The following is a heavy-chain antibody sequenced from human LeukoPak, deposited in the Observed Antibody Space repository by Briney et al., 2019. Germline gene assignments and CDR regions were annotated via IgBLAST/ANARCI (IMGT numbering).Heavy chain of an antibody. V-gene: IGHV1-18*01. CDR3: ARDPTRYYYDSSGSPHAFDI. CDR2: ISAYNGNT. CDR1: GYTFTSYG. D-gene: IGHD3-22*01. J-gene: IGHJ3*02. Sequence: ASVKVSCKASGYTFTSYGISWVRQAPGQGLEWVGWISAYNGNTNYAQKLQGRVTMTTDTSTSTAYMELRSLRSDDTAVYYCARDPTRYYYDSSGSPHAFDIWGQGTMVTVSS.